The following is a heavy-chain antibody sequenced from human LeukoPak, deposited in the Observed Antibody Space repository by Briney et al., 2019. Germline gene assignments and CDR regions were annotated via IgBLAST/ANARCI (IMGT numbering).Heavy chain of an antibody. D-gene: IGHD3-22*01. CDR2: IKQDGSEK. Sequence: PGGSLRLSCAASGFTFSSYWMSWVRQAPGKGLEWVANIKQDGSEKYYVDSVKGRFTISRDNAKNSLYLQMNSLRAEDTAVYYCARDLGHTYYYDSSGNVSVDAFDIWGQGTMVTVSS. J-gene: IGHJ3*02. CDR1: GFTFSSYW. CDR3: ARDLGHTYYYDSSGNVSVDAFDI. V-gene: IGHV3-7*01.